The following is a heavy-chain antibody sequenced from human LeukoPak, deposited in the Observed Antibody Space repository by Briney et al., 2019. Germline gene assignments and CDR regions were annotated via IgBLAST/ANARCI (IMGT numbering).Heavy chain of an antibody. D-gene: IGHD6-13*01. CDR1: GFTFDGYA. CDR2: ISGDGGST. J-gene: IGHJ6*03. CDR3: ATNPAAAAQSYYYYYYMDV. Sequence: GGSLRLSCAASGFTFDGYAMQWVRQAPGKGLEWVSLISGDGGSTYYADSVKGRFTISRDNSKNSLYLQMNSLRTEDTALYYCATNPAAAAQSYYYYYYMDVWGKGTTVTVSS. V-gene: IGHV3-43*02.